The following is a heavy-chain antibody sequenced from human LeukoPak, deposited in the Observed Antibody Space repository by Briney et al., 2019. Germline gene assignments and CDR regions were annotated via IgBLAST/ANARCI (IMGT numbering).Heavy chain of an antibody. Sequence: SETLSLTCTVSGGSISSYHWSWIRQPPGKGLEWIGHIYYTGSTNYNPSLKSRVTISLDTSKNQFSLKLSSVTAADTAVYYCARHGAYWYFDLWGRGTLVTVSS. D-gene: IGHD3-16*01. V-gene: IGHV4-59*08. J-gene: IGHJ2*01. CDR1: GGSISSYH. CDR3: ARHGAYWYFDL. CDR2: IYYTGST.